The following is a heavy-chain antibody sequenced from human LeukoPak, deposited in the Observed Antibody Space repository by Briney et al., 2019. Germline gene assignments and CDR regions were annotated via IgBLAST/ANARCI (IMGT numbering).Heavy chain of an antibody. J-gene: IGHJ6*04. CDR3: ARPGWSSYDFWSGQAPLDV. D-gene: IGHD3-3*01. V-gene: IGHV3-64*01. CDR1: GYTFTSYY. CDR2: ISINGGRT. Sequence: SCKASGYTFTSYYMHWVRQAPGKGLEYVSAISINGGRTYYVNSVKRRFTLSRDNSKNPLYLQMGSLRAEDMAVYYCARPGWSSYDFWSGQAPLDVWGKGTTVTVSS.